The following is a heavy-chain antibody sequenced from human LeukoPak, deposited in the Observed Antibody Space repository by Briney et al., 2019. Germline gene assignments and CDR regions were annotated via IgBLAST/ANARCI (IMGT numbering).Heavy chain of an antibody. Sequence: ASVKVSCKASGYTFTSYDINWVRQATGQGLEWMGWMNPNSGNTGYAQKFQGRVTMTRNTSISTAYMELSSLRSEDTAVYYCARGRGDTAMALGGYWGQGTLVTVSS. D-gene: IGHD5-18*01. CDR3: ARGRGDTAMALGGY. CDR1: GYTFTSYD. V-gene: IGHV1-8*01. J-gene: IGHJ4*02. CDR2: MNPNSGNT.